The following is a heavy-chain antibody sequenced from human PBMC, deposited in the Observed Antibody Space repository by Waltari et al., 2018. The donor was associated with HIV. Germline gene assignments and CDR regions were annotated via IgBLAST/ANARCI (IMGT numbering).Heavy chain of an antibody. Sequence: QVQLQQWGAGLLKPSETLSLTCAVYGGSFSGSYWSWIRQPPGKGLEWIGEINHSGSTNYNPSLKSRVTISVDTSKNQFSLKLSSVTAADTAVYYCARGRIAAADYYYGMDVWGQGTTVTVSS. CDR3: ARGRIAAADYYYGMDV. CDR1: GGSFSGSY. J-gene: IGHJ6*02. V-gene: IGHV4-34*01. D-gene: IGHD6-13*01. CDR2: INHSGST.